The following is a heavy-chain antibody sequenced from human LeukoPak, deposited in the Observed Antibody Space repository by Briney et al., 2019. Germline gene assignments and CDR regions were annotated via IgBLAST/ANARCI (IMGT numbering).Heavy chain of an antibody. J-gene: IGHJ4*02. CDR3: AQDSEWELSRGFDY. V-gene: IGHV3-9*01. Sequence: GGSLRLSCAASGFTFDDYAMHWVRQAPGKGLEWVSGIGWYSGIIGYADSVKGRFTISRDNAKNSLYLQMKSLRAEGTALYYCAQDSEWELSRGFDYWGQGALVTVSS. CDR2: IGWYSGII. D-gene: IGHD1-26*01. CDR1: GFTFDDYA.